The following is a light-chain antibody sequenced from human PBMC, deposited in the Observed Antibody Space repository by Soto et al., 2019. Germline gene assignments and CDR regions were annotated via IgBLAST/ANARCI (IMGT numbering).Light chain of an antibody. V-gene: IGKV2-28*01. J-gene: IGKJ2*01. CDR3: MPALHSPHP. CDR1: ESLLHSNGYYS. Sequence: IVMTQSPLSLPVTPGEPASISCRPSESLLHSNGYYSLDWYLQKPGQSPRLLIFLAFNRASGVPARGSGGGSGTYFTLQINRLEADDVGVYYYMPALHSPHPFCQGTQLEIK. CDR2: LAF.